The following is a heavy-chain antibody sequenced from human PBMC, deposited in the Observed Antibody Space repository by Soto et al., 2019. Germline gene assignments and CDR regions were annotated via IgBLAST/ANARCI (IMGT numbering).Heavy chain of an antibody. CDR3: AREDAARIERWFDA. V-gene: IGHV4-31*11. J-gene: IGHJ5*02. CDR2: IYSSGST. Sequence: TLSLTCAVSGGSIISASYSWNWIRQSPGRGLEWIGHIYSSGSTYYNPPLKSRVSISVDTSNNQFSLKLTSVTAADTAVYFCAREDAARIERWFDAWGQVILVTVSS. D-gene: IGHD6-6*01. CDR1: GGSIISASYS.